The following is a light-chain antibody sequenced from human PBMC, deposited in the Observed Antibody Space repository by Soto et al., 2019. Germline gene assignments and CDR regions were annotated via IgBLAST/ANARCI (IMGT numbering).Light chain of an antibody. CDR1: SSDVGRYNL. CDR2: EGS. CDR3: CSYAGSPWV. J-gene: IGLJ1*01. V-gene: IGLV2-23*01. Sequence: QSALTQPASVSGSPGQSITISCTGTSSDVGRYNLVSWYQQHPGKAPKLMIYEGSKRPSGVSNRFSGSKSGNTASLTISGLQAEDEADYYCCSYAGSPWVFGTGTKLTVL.